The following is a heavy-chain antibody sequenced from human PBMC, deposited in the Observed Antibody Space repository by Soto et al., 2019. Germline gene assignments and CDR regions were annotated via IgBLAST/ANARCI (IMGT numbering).Heavy chain of an antibody. CDR1: GYTFTSYG. CDR2: ISAHNGNT. CDR3: SRGRCGDY. J-gene: IGHJ4*02. V-gene: IGHV1-18*01. Sequence: QVHLVQSGAEVKKPGASVKVSCKASGYTFTSYGITWVRQAPGQGLEWMGWISAHNGNTDYAQKLQVRVIVTRDTSTSTAYMELRGLRSDDTAVYYCSRGRCGDYWGQGALVTVSS.